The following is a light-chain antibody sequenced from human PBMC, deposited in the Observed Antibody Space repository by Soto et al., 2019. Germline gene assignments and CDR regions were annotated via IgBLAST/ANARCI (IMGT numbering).Light chain of an antibody. CDR1: QSISIW. V-gene: IGKV1-5*01. J-gene: IGKJ1*01. Sequence: DIQMTQSPSTLSASVGDRITITCRASQSISIWLAWYQQTPGKAPKILIYDASHLESGVPSTFSGSGSGTEFTLTISSLQPDDFATYYFQQYNGYSTWTFGQGTRVEIK. CDR2: DAS. CDR3: QQYNGYSTWT.